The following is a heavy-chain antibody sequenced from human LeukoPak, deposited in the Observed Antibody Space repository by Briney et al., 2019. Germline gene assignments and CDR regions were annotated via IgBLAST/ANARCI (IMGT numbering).Heavy chain of an antibody. Sequence: GALVKVSCKASGYTFTSYGISWVRQAPGQGLEWMGWISSYNGNTNYAQKLQGRVTMTTDTSTSTAYMELRSLRSDDTAVYYCVRDPSTVYYPPPDYYYYYRDLWGKGTTVTVSS. J-gene: IGHJ6*03. CDR2: ISSYNGNT. D-gene: IGHD2-2*01. CDR3: VRDPSTVYYPPPDYYYYYRDL. V-gene: IGHV1-18*01. CDR1: GYTFTSYG.